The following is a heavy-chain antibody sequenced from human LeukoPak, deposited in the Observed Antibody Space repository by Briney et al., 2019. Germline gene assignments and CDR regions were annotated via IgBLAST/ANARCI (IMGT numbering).Heavy chain of an antibody. Sequence: SETLSLTCTVSGGSISSGGYYWSWIRQHPGKGLEWIGEINHSGSTNYNPSLKSRVTISVDTSKNQFSLKLSSVTAADTAVYYCARGRGSGYSPTYYYYGMDVWGQGTTVTVSS. J-gene: IGHJ6*02. CDR1: GGSISSGGYY. D-gene: IGHD3-22*01. CDR3: ARGRGSGYSPTYYYYGMDV. CDR2: INHSGST. V-gene: IGHV4-31*03.